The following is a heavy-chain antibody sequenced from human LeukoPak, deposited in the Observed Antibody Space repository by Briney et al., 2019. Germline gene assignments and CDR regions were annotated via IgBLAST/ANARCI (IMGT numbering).Heavy chain of an antibody. CDR1: GFTFSSYS. D-gene: IGHD6-6*01. V-gene: IGHV3-21*01. CDR3: AKFGSSGLQGY. J-gene: IGHJ4*02. CDR2: ISSSSSYI. Sequence: GGSLRLSCAASGFTFSSYSMNWVRQAPGKGLEWVSSISSSSSYIYYADSVKGRFTISRDNAKNSLYLQMDSLRAEDTAVYYCAKFGSSGLQGYWGQGTLVTVSS.